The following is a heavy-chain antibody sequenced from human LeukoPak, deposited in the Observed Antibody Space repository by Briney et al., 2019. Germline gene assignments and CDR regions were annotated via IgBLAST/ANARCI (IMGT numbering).Heavy chain of an antibody. Sequence: PGGSPRLSCAASGFTFSSYAMSWVRQAPGKGLEWIGEINHSGSTNYNPSLKSRVTISVDTSKNQFSLKLSSVTAADTAVYYCARGPRWLHSVAFDYWGQGTLVTVSS. J-gene: IGHJ4*02. CDR1: GFTFSSYA. V-gene: IGHV4-34*01. D-gene: IGHD5-24*01. CDR2: INHSGST. CDR3: ARGPRWLHSVAFDY.